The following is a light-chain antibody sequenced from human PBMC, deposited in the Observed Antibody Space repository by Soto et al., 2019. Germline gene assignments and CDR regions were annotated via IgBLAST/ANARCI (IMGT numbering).Light chain of an antibody. Sequence: QSVLTQPASVSGSPGQSITISCTGTSSDVGGYNYVSWYQQHPGKAPKLMIYEVSNRPSGVSNRFSGSKSGNTASLTISGLQAEDEADYYCRSYTSSSTLVFGTGTKLTFL. CDR2: EVS. V-gene: IGLV2-14*01. CDR1: SSDVGGYNY. J-gene: IGLJ1*01. CDR3: RSYTSSSTLV.